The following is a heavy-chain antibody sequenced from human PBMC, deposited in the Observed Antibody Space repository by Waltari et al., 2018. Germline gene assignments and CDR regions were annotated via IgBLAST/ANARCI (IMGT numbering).Heavy chain of an antibody. Sequence: EVQLVESGGGLVQPGGSLKLSCAASGFTFSGCAMHWVRQASGKGLEWVGRIRSKANSYATAYAASVKGRFTISRDDSKNTAYLQMNSLKTEDTAVYYCTRQAHYSIADYWGQGTLVTVSS. CDR2: IRSKANSYAT. J-gene: IGHJ4*02. CDR3: TRQAHYSIADY. V-gene: IGHV3-73*02. CDR1: GFTFSGCA. D-gene: IGHD6-6*01.